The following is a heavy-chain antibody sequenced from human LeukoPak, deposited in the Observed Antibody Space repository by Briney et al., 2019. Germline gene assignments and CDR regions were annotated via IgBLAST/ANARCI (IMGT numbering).Heavy chain of an antibody. V-gene: IGHV4-38-2*02. CDR1: GYSISSGYY. Sequence: PSETLSLTCAVSGYSISSGYYWGWIRQPPGKGLEWIGSIYHSGSTCYNPSLKSRVTISVDTSKNQFSLKLSSVTAADTAVYYCAREDRRGVVANWFDPWGQGTLVTVSS. CDR3: AREDRRGVVANWFDP. CDR2: IYHSGST. D-gene: IGHD2-15*01. J-gene: IGHJ5*02.